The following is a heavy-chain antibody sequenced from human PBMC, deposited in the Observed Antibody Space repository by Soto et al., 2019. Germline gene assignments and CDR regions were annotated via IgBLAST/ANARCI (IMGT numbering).Heavy chain of an antibody. V-gene: IGHV4-59*01. CDR3: ARGNWNDMGAFDI. D-gene: IGHD1-20*01. CDR1: GGSISSYY. CDR2: IYYSGST. J-gene: IGHJ3*02. Sequence: PSETLSLTCTVSGGSISSYYWGWIRQPPGKGLEWIGYIYYSGSTNYNPSLKSRVTISVDTSKNQFSLKLSSVTAADTAVYYCARGNWNDMGAFDIWGQGTMVTVSS.